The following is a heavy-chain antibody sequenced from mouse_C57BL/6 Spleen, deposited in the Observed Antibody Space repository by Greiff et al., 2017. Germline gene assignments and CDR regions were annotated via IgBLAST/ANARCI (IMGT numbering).Heavy chain of an antibody. Sequence: VHVKQSGPELVKPGASVKISCKASGYSFTGYYMNWVKQSPEKSLEWIGEINPSTGGTTYNQKFKAKATLTVDKSSSTAYMQLKSLTSEDSAVYYCARVKREGYAMDYWGQGTSVTVSS. CDR2: INPSTGGT. V-gene: IGHV1-42*01. CDR3: ARVKREGYAMDY. CDR1: GYSFTGYY. J-gene: IGHJ4*01.